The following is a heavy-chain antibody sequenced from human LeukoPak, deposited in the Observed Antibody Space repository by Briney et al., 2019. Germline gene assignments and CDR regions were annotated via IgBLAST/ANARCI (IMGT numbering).Heavy chain of an antibody. CDR3: ARTGTTQNYYYGMDV. J-gene: IGHJ6*02. CDR2: IIPSLGIA. V-gene: IGHV1-69*04. Sequence: AASVKVSCKASGGTFSSYAISWVRQAPGQGLEWMGRIIPSLGIANYAQKFQGRVTITADKSTSTAYMELSSLRSEDTAVYYCARTGTTQNYYYGMDVWGQGTTVTVSS. D-gene: IGHD1-1*01. CDR1: GGTFSSYA.